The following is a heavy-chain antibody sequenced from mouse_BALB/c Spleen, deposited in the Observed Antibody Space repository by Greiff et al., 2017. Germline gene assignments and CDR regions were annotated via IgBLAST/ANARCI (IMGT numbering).Heavy chain of an antibody. CDR2: ISYSGST. Sequence: EVMLVESGPGLVKPSQSLSLTCTVTGYSITSDYAWNWIRQFPGNKLEWMGYISYSGSTSYNPSLKSRISITRDTSKNQFFLQLNSVTTEDTATYYCARWYRYDGYAMDYWGQGTSVTVSS. CDR1: GYSITSDYA. J-gene: IGHJ4*01. D-gene: IGHD2-14*01. V-gene: IGHV3-2*02. CDR3: ARWYRYDGYAMDY.